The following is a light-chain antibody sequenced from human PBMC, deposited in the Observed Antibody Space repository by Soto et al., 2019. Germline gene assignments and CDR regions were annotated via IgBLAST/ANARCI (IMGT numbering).Light chain of an antibody. V-gene: IGLV8-61*01. J-gene: IGLJ3*02. Sequence: QTVVTQEPSFSVSPGGTVTLTCGLSSGSVSTSYYPSWYQQTPGQAPRTLIYSTNTRSSGVPGRFSGSILGNKAALTITGAQADDESDYYCVLYMGSGGWVFGGGTKLTVL. CDR1: SGSVSTSYY. CDR2: STN. CDR3: VLYMGSGGWV.